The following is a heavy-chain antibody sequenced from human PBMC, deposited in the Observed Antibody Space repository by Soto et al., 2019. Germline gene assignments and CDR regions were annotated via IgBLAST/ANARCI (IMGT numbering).Heavy chain of an antibody. J-gene: IGHJ6*02. CDR3: ARDRSITMIVVVKDYYGMDV. D-gene: IGHD3-22*01. CDR1: GGTFSSYA. CDR2: IIPIFGTA. V-gene: IGHV1-69*13. Sequence: SVKVSCKASGGTFSSYAISWVRQAPGQGLEWMGGIIPIFGTANYAQKFQGRVTITADESTSTAYMELSSLRSEDTAVYYCARDRSITMIVVVKDYYGMDVWGQGTTVTVSS.